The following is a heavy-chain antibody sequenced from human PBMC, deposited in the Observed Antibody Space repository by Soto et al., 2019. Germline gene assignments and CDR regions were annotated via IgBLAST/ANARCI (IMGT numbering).Heavy chain of an antibody. CDR3: TTGSVEGV. D-gene: IGHD2-15*01. CDR2: IKTNTEGGTT. Sequence: EVQLVESGGGFIYPGGSLRLSCAASGLTISNAWMNWVRQAPGKGLEWVGRIKTNTEGGTTDYAAAVKGRLTVSRDDSKNTLYLQMTSLKPEDTAVYYCTTGSVEGVWGQGTTVTVSS. V-gene: IGHV3-15*07. CDR1: GLTISNAW. J-gene: IGHJ6*02.